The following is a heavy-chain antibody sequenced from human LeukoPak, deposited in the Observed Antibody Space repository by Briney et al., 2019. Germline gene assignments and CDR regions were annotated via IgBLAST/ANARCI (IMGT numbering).Heavy chain of an antibody. J-gene: IGHJ4*02. Sequence: PSETLSLTCTVSGGSISSYYWSWVRQPLGKGLEWVGYIYYSGSTNYNPSLKSRVTISVDTSKNQFSLKLSSVTAADTAVYYCARVGWYHGRYYFDYWGQGTLVTVSS. V-gene: IGHV4-59*01. CDR1: GGSISSYY. D-gene: IGHD2-15*01. CDR3: ARVGWYHGRYYFDY. CDR2: IYYSGST.